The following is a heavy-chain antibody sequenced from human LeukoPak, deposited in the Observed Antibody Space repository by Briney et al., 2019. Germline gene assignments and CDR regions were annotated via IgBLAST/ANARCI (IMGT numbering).Heavy chain of an antibody. CDR2: INHSGST. D-gene: IGHD3-16*01. J-gene: IGHJ4*02. V-gene: IGHV4-34*01. Sequence: PSETLSLTCAVYGGSFSGYYWSWIRQPPGKGLEWIGEINHSGSTNYNPSLKSRVTISVDTSKNQFSLKLSSVTAADTAVYYCAKSSWGHYFDYWGQGTPVTVSS. CDR1: GGSFSGYY. CDR3: AKSSWGHYFDY.